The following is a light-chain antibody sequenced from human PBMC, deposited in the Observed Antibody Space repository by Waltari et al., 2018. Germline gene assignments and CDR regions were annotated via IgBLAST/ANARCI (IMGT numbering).Light chain of an antibody. CDR2: DVS. V-gene: IGLV2-23*02. J-gene: IGLJ2*01. Sequence: QSALTQPASVSGSPGQSITIPCMGTSNDIGRYNFVSWYQQHPGKAPKLMIYDVSKRPSGVSNRFSGSKSGNTASLTISGLQAEDEADYYCCSYVGGGTLIFGGGTNVTVL. CDR1: SNDIGRYNF. CDR3: CSYVGGGTLI.